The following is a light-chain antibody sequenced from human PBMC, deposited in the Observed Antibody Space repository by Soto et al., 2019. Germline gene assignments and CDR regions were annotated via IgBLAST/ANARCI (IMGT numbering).Light chain of an antibody. Sequence: EIVLTQSPGTLSLSPGGRATLSCRASQSVSSSYLAWYQQKPGQAPRLLIYGASSRATGIPDRFSGSGSGTDFTLTISRLEPEDFAVYYCQQFSSYPLTFGGGTKV. CDR1: QSVSSSY. CDR3: QQFSSYPLT. CDR2: GAS. V-gene: IGKV3-20*01. J-gene: IGKJ4*01.